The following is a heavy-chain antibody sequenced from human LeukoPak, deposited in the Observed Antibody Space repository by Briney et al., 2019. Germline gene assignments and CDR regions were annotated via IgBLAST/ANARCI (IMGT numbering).Heavy chain of an antibody. CDR1: GVSIRSGSYY. V-gene: IGHV4-61*02. CDR2: IYTSGTT. D-gene: IGHD3-9*01. CDR3: ARELSVYDIFTVWIDY. J-gene: IGHJ4*02. Sequence: SETLSLTCTVSGVSIRSGSYYWGWIRRPAGKGLEWIGRIYTSGTTNYNPSRKSRFTISVGTSKSRFYQKLSSVTAADPAGYYCARELSVYDIFTVWIDYWGQGALVSVSS.